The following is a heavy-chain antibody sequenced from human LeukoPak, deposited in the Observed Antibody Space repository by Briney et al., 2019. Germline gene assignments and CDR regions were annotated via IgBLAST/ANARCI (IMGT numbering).Heavy chain of an antibody. V-gene: IGHV1-46*01. CDR1: GYTFTSYY. CDR3: ARDRSAAPTYYYYGMDV. Sequence: ASVKVSCKASGYTFTSYYMHWVRQAPGQGIGWMGIINPSGGSTSYAQKFQGRVTMTRDTSTSTVYMELSSLRSEDTAVYYCARDRSAAPTYYYYGMDVWGKGTTVTVSS. CDR2: INPSGGST. J-gene: IGHJ6*04. D-gene: IGHD2-15*01.